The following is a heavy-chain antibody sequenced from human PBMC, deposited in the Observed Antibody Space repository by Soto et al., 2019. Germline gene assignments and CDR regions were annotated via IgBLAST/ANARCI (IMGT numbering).Heavy chain of an antibody. CDR1: GFTFSSYA. V-gene: IGHV3-23*01. D-gene: IGHD3-22*01. J-gene: IGHJ4*02. CDR3: ANTPEPITMIVAGY. Sequence: PGGSLRLSCAASGFTFSSYAMSWVRQAPGKGLEWVSAISGSGGSTYYADSVKGRFTISRDNSKNTLYLQMNSLRAEDTAVYYCANTPEPITMIVAGYWGQGTLVTLSS. CDR2: ISGSGGST.